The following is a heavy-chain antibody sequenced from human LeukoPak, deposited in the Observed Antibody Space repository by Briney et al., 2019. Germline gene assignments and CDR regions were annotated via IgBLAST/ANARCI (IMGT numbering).Heavy chain of an antibody. Sequence: PGGSLRLSCAASGFTFSSYSMNWVRQAPGKGLEWVSSISSSSSYIYYADSVKGRFTISRDNAKNSLYLQMNSLRAEDTAVYYRARAVDSSSWYRNWFDPWGQGTLVTVSS. V-gene: IGHV3-21*01. CDR3: ARAVDSSSWYRNWFDP. D-gene: IGHD6-13*01. J-gene: IGHJ5*02. CDR2: ISSSSSYI. CDR1: GFTFSSYS.